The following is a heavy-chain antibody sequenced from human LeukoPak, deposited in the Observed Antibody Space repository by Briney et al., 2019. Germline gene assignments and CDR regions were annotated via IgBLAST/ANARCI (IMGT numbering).Heavy chain of an antibody. Sequence: PGGSLRLSCAASGFTFTSSSMHWVRQAPGKGLEWVAVISYDIYSKYYADSVRGRCTISRDNSENTLYLQMNSLRGEDTAVYYCARDAWSVRSYFDYWGQGTLVTVSS. D-gene: IGHD2-8*01. J-gene: IGHJ4*02. CDR1: GFTFTSSS. CDR3: ARDAWSVRSYFDY. CDR2: ISYDIYSK. V-gene: IGHV3-30*04.